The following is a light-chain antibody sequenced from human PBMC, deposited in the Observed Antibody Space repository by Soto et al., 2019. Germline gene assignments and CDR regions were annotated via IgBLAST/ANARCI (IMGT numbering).Light chain of an antibody. CDR3: AAWDDSPSGPV. J-gene: IGLJ3*02. V-gene: IGLV1-47*02. Sequence: QSVLTQSPSASGTPGQRVTISCSGSSTNIGSNFVYWYQQLQGTAPQLLIYSNDQRPSGVPDRFSGSKSGTSASLAISGLRPDDEADYYCAAWDDSPSGPVFGGGTKLTVL. CDR2: SND. CDR1: STNIGSNF.